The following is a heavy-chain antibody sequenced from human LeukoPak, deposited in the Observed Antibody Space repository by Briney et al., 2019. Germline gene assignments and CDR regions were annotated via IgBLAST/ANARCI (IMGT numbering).Heavy chain of an antibody. CDR2: MNPNSGNT. V-gene: IGHV1-8*03. CDR3: ARGAPSYYFDY. J-gene: IGHJ4*02. CDR1: GYSFSSFG. Sequence: ASVKVSCKASGYSFSSFGISWLRQAPGQGLEWMGWMNPNSGNTGYAQKFQGRVTITRNTSISTAYMELSSLRSEDTAVYYCARGAPSYYFDYWGQGTLVTVSS.